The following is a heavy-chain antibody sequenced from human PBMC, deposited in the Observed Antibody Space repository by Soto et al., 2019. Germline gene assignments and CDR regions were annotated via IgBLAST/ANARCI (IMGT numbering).Heavy chain of an antibody. V-gene: IGHV4-39*01. D-gene: IGHD3-10*01. CDR3: ARQGASGSYLWLGP. Sequence: QLQLQESGPGLVKPSETLSLTCTVSGGSISSSYYFWAWIRQPPGKGLEWIGTIDDSGRTYYNPSLKSRVTISVDTSKNQFSLKLTSVTAADTALYYCARQGASGSYLWLGPWGQGTLVTVSS. CDR1: GGSISSSYYF. CDR2: IDDSGRT. J-gene: IGHJ5*02.